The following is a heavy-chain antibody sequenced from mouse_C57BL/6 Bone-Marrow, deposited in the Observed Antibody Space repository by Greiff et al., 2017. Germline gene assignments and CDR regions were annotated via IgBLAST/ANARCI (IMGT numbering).Heavy chain of an antibody. D-gene: IGHD2-5*01. CDR3: ARPTIVTSYYAMDY. Sequence: VQGVESGPGLVQPSQSLSITCTVSGFSLTSYGVHWVRQSPGKGLEWLGVIGSGGSTDYNAAFIFRLSLSKDNYKSQVFFKMNSLQADDTAIYYCARPTIVTSYYAMDYWGQGTSVTVSS. V-gene: IGHV2-2*01. J-gene: IGHJ4*01. CDR2: IGSGGST. CDR1: GFSLTSYG.